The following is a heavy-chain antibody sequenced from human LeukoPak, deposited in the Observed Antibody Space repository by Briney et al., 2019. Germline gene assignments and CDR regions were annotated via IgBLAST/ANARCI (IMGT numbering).Heavy chain of an antibody. D-gene: IGHD1-1*01. CDR2: INHRGDT. Sequence: PSETLSLTCAVYGGSFSAYYWSWISQSPGKGLEWIAEINHRGDTNYNPSVKSRVSISVDTSNNQFSLKVTSLTAADTAVYYCARGPTISETGYFDYWGQGTLVTVSS. V-gene: IGHV4-34*01. CDR3: ARGPTISETGYFDY. J-gene: IGHJ4*03. CDR1: GGSFSAYY.